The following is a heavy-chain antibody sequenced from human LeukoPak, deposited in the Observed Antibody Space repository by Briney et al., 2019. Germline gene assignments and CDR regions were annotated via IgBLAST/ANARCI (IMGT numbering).Heavy chain of an antibody. Sequence: PGGSLRLSCAASGSTFSTAWMNWVRQAPGKGLEWVGRIKSKTDGGTTDHAEPVKGRFTISRDNSKNTLYLQMNSLRAEDTAVYYCAKDRLTIFGVLNPGYYYGMDVWGQGTTVTVSS. CDR1: GSTFSTAW. CDR3: AKDRLTIFGVLNPGYYYGMDV. J-gene: IGHJ6*02. V-gene: IGHV3-15*07. D-gene: IGHD3-3*01. CDR2: IKSKTDGGTT.